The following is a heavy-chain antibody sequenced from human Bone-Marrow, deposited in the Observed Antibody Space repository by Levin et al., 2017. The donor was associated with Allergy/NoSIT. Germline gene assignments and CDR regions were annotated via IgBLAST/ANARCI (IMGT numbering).Heavy chain of an antibody. D-gene: IGHD3-10*01. CDR1: GFTLRNYW. Sequence: GASVTVSCATSGFTLRNYWMNWVRQAPGKGLEWVASIKHDGSEKYYVDSLKGRFTISRDNAKNSLYLQIDSLRAEDTAMYYCARDYYRGFDYWGQGTMVTVSS. CDR3: ARDYYRGFDY. J-gene: IGHJ4*02. V-gene: IGHV3-7*04. CDR2: IKHDGSEK.